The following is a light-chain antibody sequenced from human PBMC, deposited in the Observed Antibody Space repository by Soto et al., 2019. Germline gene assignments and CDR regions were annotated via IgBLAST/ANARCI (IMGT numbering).Light chain of an antibody. V-gene: IGKV3-20*01. CDR1: QSVSRS. CDR2: GTS. Sequence: IVLTQAPATLSFSPGEGATLSCMASQSVSRSLAWYQQKPGQVPRLLIFGTSSRATGIADRFSGSGSGTDFTLTISRLEPEDFAVYYCQQHGETPSTFGQGTRL. J-gene: IGKJ5*01. CDR3: QQHGETPST.